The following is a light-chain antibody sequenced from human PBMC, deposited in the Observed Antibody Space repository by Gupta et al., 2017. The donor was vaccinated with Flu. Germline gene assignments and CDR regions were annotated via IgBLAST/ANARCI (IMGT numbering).Light chain of an antibody. CDR3: QQYDTLPDT. CDR2: DVS. Sequence: DIQLTQSPSSLSASIGDRVTITCQASQDITNYLNWYQQKPGKAPNLLIYDVSNLQTGVPSRFRGGGSGTAFSLTISSLQPEDIATYYCQQYDTLPDTFGQGTRLEI. CDR1: QDITNY. J-gene: IGKJ2*01. V-gene: IGKV1-33*01.